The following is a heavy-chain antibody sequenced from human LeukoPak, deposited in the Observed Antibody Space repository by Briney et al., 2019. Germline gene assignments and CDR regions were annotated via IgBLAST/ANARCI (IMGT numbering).Heavy chain of an antibody. Sequence: PSETLSLTCTVSGYSISSGYYWGWIRQPPGKGLEWIGSIYHSGSTYYNPSLKSRVTISVDTSKNQFSLKLSSVTAADTAVYYCAVEQRSYSYQYYFDYWGQGTLVTVSS. J-gene: IGHJ4*02. CDR3: AVEQRSYSYQYYFDY. CDR2: IYHSGST. D-gene: IGHD1-26*01. V-gene: IGHV4-38-2*02. CDR1: GYSISSGYY.